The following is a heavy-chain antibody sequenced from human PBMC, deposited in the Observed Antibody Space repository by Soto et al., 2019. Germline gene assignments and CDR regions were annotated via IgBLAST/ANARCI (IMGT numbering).Heavy chain of an antibody. J-gene: IGHJ4*02. Sequence: QVQLVQSGAEVKKPGASVKVSCKASDYTFTDYGISWVRQAPGQGLEWMGWISTYNGNTIYAQKIQGRVTMTTDTSTSTAYVELRSLRSDDTAVYYCAREEGISDWHAFDYWGQGTLVTVSS. CDR2: ISTYNGNT. CDR1: DYTFTDYG. CDR3: AREEGISDWHAFDY. V-gene: IGHV1-18*04. D-gene: IGHD6-19*01.